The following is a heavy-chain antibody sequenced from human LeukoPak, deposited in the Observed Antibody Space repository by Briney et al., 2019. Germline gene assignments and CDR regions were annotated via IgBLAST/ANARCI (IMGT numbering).Heavy chain of an antibody. J-gene: IGHJ3*02. CDR3: ARDHKSDYYDSSGYYVYALDI. V-gene: IGHV4-59*01. CDR2: IYYSGST. CDR1: GGSISSYY. Sequence: WGTLTLTCTVSGGSISSYYWSWIRQPPGKGLEWIGYIYYSGSTNYNPSLKSRVTISVDTSKNQFSLKLSSVTAADTAVYYCARDHKSDYYDSSGYYVYALDIWGQGTMVTVSS. D-gene: IGHD3-22*01.